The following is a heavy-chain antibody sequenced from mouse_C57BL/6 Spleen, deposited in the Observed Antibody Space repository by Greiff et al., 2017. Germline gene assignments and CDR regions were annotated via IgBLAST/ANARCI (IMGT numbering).Heavy chain of an antibody. Sequence: VQLQESGAELVRPGSSVKLSCKASGYTFTSYWMDWVKQRPGQGLEWIGNIYPSDSETHYNQKFKDKATLTVDKSSSTAYMQLSSLTSEDSAVYYCARGGIYYYGSNPHYYAMDYGGQGTSVTVSS. CDR3: ARGGIYYYGSNPHYYAMDY. V-gene: IGHV1-61*01. D-gene: IGHD1-1*01. CDR1: GYTFTSYW. J-gene: IGHJ4*01. CDR2: IYPSDSET.